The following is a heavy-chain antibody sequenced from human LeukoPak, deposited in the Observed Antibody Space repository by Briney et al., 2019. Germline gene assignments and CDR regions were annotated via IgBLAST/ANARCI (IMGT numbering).Heavy chain of an antibody. CDR2: IRQDGSEK. Sequence: GGSLRLSCAASGFTFSSYWMSWVRQAPGKGLEWVANIRQDGSEKYYADSVKGRFTISRDNAKNSLYLQMNSLRAEDTAVYYCARAGYPPDYDAFDIWGQGTMVTVSS. V-gene: IGHV3-7*01. D-gene: IGHD3-16*02. CDR1: GFTFSSYW. CDR3: ARAGYPPDYDAFDI. J-gene: IGHJ3*02.